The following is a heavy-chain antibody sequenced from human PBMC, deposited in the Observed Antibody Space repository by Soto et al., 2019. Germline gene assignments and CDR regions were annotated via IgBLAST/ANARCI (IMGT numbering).Heavy chain of an antibody. Sequence: SETLSLTCAVSGGSISSSNWWSWVRQPPGKGLEWIGEIYHSGSTNYKPSLKSRVTISVDKSKNQFSLKLSSVTAADTAVYYCAALGGGSDAFDIWGQGTMVTVSS. CDR1: GGSISSSNW. J-gene: IGHJ3*02. CDR3: AALGGGSDAFDI. V-gene: IGHV4-4*02. CDR2: IYHSGST. D-gene: IGHD3-16*01.